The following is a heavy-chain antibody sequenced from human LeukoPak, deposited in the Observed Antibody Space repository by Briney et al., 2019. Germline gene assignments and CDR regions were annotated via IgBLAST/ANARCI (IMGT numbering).Heavy chain of an antibody. D-gene: IGHD3-10*01. CDR3: AREATMVRGVVGAFDI. J-gene: IGHJ3*02. CDR1: GDSITSGGYC. CDR2: IYYSGSA. Sequence: SETLSLTCTVSGDSITSGGYCWSWVRQPPGKGLEWIGYIYYSGSASYNPSLKSRVTLSVDRSKNQFSLKMTSVTAADTAVYYCAREATMVRGVVGAFDIWGQGTMVTVSS. V-gene: IGHV4-30-2*01.